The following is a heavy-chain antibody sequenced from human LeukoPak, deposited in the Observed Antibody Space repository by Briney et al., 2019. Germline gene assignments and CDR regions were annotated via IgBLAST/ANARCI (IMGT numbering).Heavy chain of an antibody. CDR2: ISSSSSYI. CDR1: GFTFSSYS. J-gene: IGHJ4*02. Sequence: GGSLRLSCAASGFTFSSYSMNWVRQAPGKGLEWVSSISSSSSYIYYADSVKGRFTISRDNAKNSLYLQMNSLRAEDTAVYYCAKDVVAPRVVTALFDYWGQGTLVTVSS. D-gene: IGHD2-21*02. V-gene: IGHV3-21*01. CDR3: AKDVVAPRVVTALFDY.